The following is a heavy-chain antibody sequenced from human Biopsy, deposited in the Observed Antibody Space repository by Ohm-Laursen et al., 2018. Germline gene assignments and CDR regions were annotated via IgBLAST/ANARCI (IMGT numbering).Heavy chain of an antibody. D-gene: IGHD1-7*01. CDR1: GYTFTSYD. V-gene: IGHV1-8*01. J-gene: IGHJ5*02. Sequence: AASVKVSCKASGYTFTSYDITWVRQASGQGPEWIGWLNPVSGNSNFGQKFRGRVTVTSDTSISTAYMELSGLISDDTATYYCGRAVRNQLLTDPWGQGTLVTVTS. CDR2: LNPVSGNS. CDR3: GRAVRNQLLTDP.